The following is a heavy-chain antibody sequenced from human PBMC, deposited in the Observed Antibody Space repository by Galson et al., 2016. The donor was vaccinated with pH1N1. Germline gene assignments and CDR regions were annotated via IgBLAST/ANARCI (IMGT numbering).Heavy chain of an antibody. D-gene: IGHD3-22*01. V-gene: IGHV5-51*01. J-gene: IGHJ4*02. CDR2: IYPADSDS. CDR1: GYSFTNSW. CDR3: VTDPFESKGYTMPY. Sequence: QSGAEVKKPGDSLKISCQASGYSFTNSWIGWVRQMPGKGLEWMGIIYPADSDSRYGPSFQGQVTFSADKSIKTAYLQWKSLKVSDTAMYYCVTDPFESKGYTMPYWGQGSQVIVSP.